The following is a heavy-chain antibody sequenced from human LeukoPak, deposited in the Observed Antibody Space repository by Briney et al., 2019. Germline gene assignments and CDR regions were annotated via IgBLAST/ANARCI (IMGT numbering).Heavy chain of an antibody. CDR1: GFAFASYV. Sequence: GGSLRLFCAASGFAFASYVMHWVRQAPGKGLEWVAFISYDGTNKYYADSVKGRFTISRDNSKNTLYLQMNSLRAEDTAVYYCAKDRGSSGPFDYWGQGTLVTVSS. J-gene: IGHJ4*02. V-gene: IGHV3-30*18. CDR3: AKDRGSSGPFDY. D-gene: IGHD3-10*01. CDR2: ISYDGTNK.